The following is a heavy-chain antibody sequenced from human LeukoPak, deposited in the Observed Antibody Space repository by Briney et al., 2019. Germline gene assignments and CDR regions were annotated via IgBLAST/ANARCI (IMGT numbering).Heavy chain of an antibody. CDR1: GFTFSRND. CDR2: ISGSGDRT. Sequence: GGSLRLSCAASGFTFSRNDMSWVRQAPGKGLEWVSSISGSGDRTYYADSVKGRFTISRDTSKNTLYLEMNSLRVEDAAVYYCAKYRGFGDSYDSWGQGTLVTVSS. J-gene: IGHJ4*02. CDR3: AKYRGFGDSYDS. V-gene: IGHV3-23*01. D-gene: IGHD3-10*01.